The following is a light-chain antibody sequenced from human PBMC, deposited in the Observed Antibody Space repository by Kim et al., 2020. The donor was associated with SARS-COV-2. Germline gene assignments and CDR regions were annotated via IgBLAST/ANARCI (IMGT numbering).Light chain of an antibody. V-gene: IGLV2-11*01. CDR1: SSDVSGYNY. Sequence: PGQSVTISCTGTSSDVSGYNYVSWYQQHPGKAPKLMIYDVSKRPSGVPDRFSGSKSGNTASLTISGLQAEDEADYHCCSYAGSYVVFGGGTQLTVL. J-gene: IGLJ2*01. CDR3: CSYAGSYVV. CDR2: DVS.